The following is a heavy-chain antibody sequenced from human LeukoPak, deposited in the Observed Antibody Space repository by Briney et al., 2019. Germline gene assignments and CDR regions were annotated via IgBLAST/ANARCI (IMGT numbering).Heavy chain of an antibody. CDR3: VRELGNTWPIDY. V-gene: IGHV3-74*01. J-gene: IGHJ4*02. CDR1: GFTFTTYW. Sequence: GGSLRLSCTASGFTFTTYWMHWVRHAPGKGLVWVSRISPDGSSTSYADSVKGRFTISRDNARNTLDLQMDSLRVDDTAAYWCVRELGNTWPIDYWGQGTLVTVSS. CDR2: ISPDGSST.